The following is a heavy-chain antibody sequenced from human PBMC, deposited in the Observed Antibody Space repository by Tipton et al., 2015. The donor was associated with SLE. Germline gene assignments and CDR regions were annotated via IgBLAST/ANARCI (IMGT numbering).Heavy chain of an antibody. Sequence: TLSLTCAVYGGSFSGYYWSWIRQPPGKGLEWIGEIDQSGSTNYNPSLKSRVTMSVDTSKNQFSLKLSSVTAADTAVYYCARHMITGGEFDYWGQGTLVTVSS. CDR1: GGSFSGYY. V-gene: IGHV4-34*01. CDR3: ARHMITGGEFDY. CDR2: IDQSGST. J-gene: IGHJ4*02. D-gene: IGHD3-16*01.